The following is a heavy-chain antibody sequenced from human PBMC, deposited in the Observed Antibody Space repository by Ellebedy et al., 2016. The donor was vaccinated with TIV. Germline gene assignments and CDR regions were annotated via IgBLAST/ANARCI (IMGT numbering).Heavy chain of an antibody. Sequence: MPSETLSLTCTVSGASITSYYWSWIRQPPGKGLQWIANIYYGGDIGYNPSLKSRATISLDTSKSQFSLSLSSVTAADTAIYYCARKALSYDHYFDYWGQGLLVTVSS. V-gene: IGHV4-59*01. CDR2: IYYGGDI. J-gene: IGHJ4*02. D-gene: IGHD3-22*01. CDR1: GASITSYY. CDR3: ARKALSYDHYFDY.